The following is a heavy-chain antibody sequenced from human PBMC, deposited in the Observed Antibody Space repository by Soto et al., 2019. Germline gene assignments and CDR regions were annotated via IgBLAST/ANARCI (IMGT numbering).Heavy chain of an antibody. CDR3: ARSTYCNGGSCYPQY. J-gene: IGHJ4*02. CDR1: GFTFSDYG. D-gene: IGHD2-15*01. CDR2: ISYDGSDR. Sequence: GGSLRLSCEGPGFTFSDYGFHWVRQAPGKGLESVAMISYDGSDRYYRDSVQGRFTISRDDSKNTVFLQMNSLRTEDTAMYYCARSTYCNGGSCYPQYWGPGTLVTVSS. V-gene: IGHV3-30*03.